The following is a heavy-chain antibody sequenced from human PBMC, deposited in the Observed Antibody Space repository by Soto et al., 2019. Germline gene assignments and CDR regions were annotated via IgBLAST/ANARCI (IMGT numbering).Heavy chain of an antibody. CDR2: INPNSGNT. V-gene: IGHV1-8*01. CDR3: ARGGLYSSSPGGY. Sequence: ASVKVSCKASVYIYTSYDINGVRQATGQGLEWMGWINPNSGNTGDAQKFHGRVTMTRNTSISTAYMELSSLRSEDTALYYCARGGLYSSSPGGYWGQGTLVTVSS. D-gene: IGHD6-6*01. J-gene: IGHJ4*02. CDR1: VYIYTSYD.